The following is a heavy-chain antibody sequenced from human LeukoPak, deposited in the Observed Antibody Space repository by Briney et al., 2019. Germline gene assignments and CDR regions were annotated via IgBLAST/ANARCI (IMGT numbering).Heavy chain of an antibody. CDR1: GYIFTRYW. Sequence: GGSLQISCKGSGYIFTRYWIGWVRQLPGKGLEGMGIIYPGDSDTRYSPSFQGQVTISADKSISTAYLQWSSLKASDTAMYYCARHYSPWDAFDIWGQGTMVTVSS. CDR3: ARHYSPWDAFDI. J-gene: IGHJ3*02. V-gene: IGHV5-51*01. CDR2: IYPGDSDT. D-gene: IGHD2-21*01.